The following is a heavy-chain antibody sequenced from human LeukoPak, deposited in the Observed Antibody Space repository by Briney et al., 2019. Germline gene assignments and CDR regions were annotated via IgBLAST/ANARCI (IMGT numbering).Heavy chain of an antibody. CDR3: AREEI. CDR1: GFTFSNYW. V-gene: IGHV3-7*01. J-gene: IGHJ3*02. Sequence: TGGSLRLSCAASGFTFSNYWMSWVRQAPGKGLEWVANINQDGSQKYYVDSVKGRFTISRDNAKSSLYLQINSLRAEDTAVYYCAREEIWGQGTMVTVSS. CDR2: INQDGSQK.